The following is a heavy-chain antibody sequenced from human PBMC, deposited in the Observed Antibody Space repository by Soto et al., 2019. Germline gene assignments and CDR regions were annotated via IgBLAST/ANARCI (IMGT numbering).Heavy chain of an antibody. CDR1: GGSISSTTYY. CDR2: FFIGGNT. Sequence: PSETLSLTCTVSGGSISSTTYYWGWMRQPPGKGLEWIASFFIGGNTYYNPSLKSRVTISVDTSKNQFSLKMRSVTAADTAVYFCARDITSVRGVTYYHYGMDVWGQGTTVTVSS. V-gene: IGHV4-39*07. D-gene: IGHD3-10*01. J-gene: IGHJ6*02. CDR3: ARDITSVRGVTYYHYGMDV.